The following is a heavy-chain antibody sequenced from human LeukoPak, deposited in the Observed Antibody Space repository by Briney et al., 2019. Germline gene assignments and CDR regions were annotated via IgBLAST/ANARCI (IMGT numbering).Heavy chain of an antibody. J-gene: IGHJ4*02. D-gene: IGHD3-9*01. CDR3: ARGNILTGYDY. Sequence: GGSLRLSCAPSGFTFSTYDMHWVRQATGKGLEWVSAIGNGGDTHYTGSVKGRFTISRENAKSSLYLQMNSLRAGDTAVYYCARGNILTGYDYWGQGTLVTVSS. V-gene: IGHV3-13*04. CDR2: IGNGGDT. CDR1: GFTFSTYD.